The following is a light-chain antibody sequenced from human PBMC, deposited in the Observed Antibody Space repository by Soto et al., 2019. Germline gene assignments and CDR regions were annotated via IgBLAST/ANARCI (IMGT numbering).Light chain of an antibody. CDR1: SSDVGNYNL. Sequence: QSALTQPASVSGSPGQSITISCTGTSSDVGNYNLVSWYQQHPGKAPKLMIYDVSKRPSGVSNRFSGSKSGNTASLTISGLQADDEAHYYCCSYAGDSYVFGTGTKVTVL. J-gene: IGLJ1*01. CDR2: DVS. CDR3: CSYAGDSYV. V-gene: IGLV2-23*02.